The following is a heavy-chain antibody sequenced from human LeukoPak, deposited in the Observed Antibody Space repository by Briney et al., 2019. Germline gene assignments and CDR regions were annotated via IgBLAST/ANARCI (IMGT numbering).Heavy chain of an antibody. CDR1: GFTFSRYT. CDR3: SKGYNWNSEYPRATHY. CDR2: ISGSGGRT. Sequence: PGGSLRLSCAASGFTFSRYTITWVRQAPGKGLEWVSAISGSGGRTYYADSVKGRFTISRDNSKNTLYLQMNNLRAEDTAVYYCSKGYNWNSEYPRATHYWGQGTLVTVSS. V-gene: IGHV3-23*01. J-gene: IGHJ4*02. D-gene: IGHD1-7*01.